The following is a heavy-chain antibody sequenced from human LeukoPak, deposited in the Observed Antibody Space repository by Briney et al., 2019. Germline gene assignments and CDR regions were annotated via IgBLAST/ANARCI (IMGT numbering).Heavy chain of an antibody. CDR3: ARHMMLREMVRGVIVPPYNWFDP. D-gene: IGHD3-10*01. CDR1: GGSISSSSYY. J-gene: IGHJ5*02. Sequence: PSETLSLTCTVSGGSISSSSYYWGWIRQPPGKGLEWIGEINHSGSTNYNPYLKSRVTISVDTSKNQFSLKLSSVTAADTAVYYCARHMMLREMVRGVIVPPYNWFDPWGQGTLVTVSS. V-gene: IGHV4-39*01. CDR2: INHSGST.